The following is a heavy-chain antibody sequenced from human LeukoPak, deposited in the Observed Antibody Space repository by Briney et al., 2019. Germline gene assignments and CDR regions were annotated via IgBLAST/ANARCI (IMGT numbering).Heavy chain of an antibody. D-gene: IGHD4-17*01. V-gene: IGHV3-48*03. J-gene: IGHJ4*02. CDR3: ARGAPTVTPTPFDY. CDR1: GFSLSTYE. Sequence: GGSLRLSCAASGFSLSTYEMNWVRQAPGKGLEWVSYISSSGGTTVYADSVKGRLTISRENGQNSLYLHMNSLRGADTAVYYCARGAPTVTPTPFDYWGQGTLVTVSS. CDR2: ISSSGGTT.